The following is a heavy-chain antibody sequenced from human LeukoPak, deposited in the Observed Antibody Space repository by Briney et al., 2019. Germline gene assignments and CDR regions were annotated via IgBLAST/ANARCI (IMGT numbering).Heavy chain of an antibody. CDR3: ARPGDGMDV. CDR2: ISSSRSTI. J-gene: IGHJ6*04. V-gene: IGHV3-48*03. CDR1: GFTFSSYE. Sequence: GGSLRLSCAASGFTFSSYEMNWVRQAPGKGLXWVSYISSSRSTIYYADSVKGRFTISRDNAKNSLYLQMNSLRAEDTAVYYCARPGDGMDVWGKGTTVTVSS.